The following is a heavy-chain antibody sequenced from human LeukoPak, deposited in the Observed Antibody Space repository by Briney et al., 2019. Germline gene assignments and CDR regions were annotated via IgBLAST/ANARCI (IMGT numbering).Heavy chain of an antibody. D-gene: IGHD2-21*02. J-gene: IGHJ4*02. Sequence: PGGSLRLSCAASGFTFSSYAMHWVRQAPGKGLEWVAVISYDGSNKYYADSVKGRFTISRDNAKNSLFLHMNSLRAEDTAVYYCARDLAIIQTAVALGDWGQGTLVTVSS. CDR2: ISYDGSNK. CDR3: ARDLAIIQTAVALGD. V-gene: IGHV3-30-3*01. CDR1: GFTFSSYA.